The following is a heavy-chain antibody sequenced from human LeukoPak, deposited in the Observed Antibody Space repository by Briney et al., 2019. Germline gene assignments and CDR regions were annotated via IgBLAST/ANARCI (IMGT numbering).Heavy chain of an antibody. CDR2: IYISGST. V-gene: IGHV4-4*07. CDR3: ARGRYFDWAEGAFDI. D-gene: IGHD3-9*01. J-gene: IGHJ3*02. Sequence: SETLSLTCTVSGGSLSSYYWSWIRQPAGKGLEWIGRIYISGSTNYNPSLKSRVTMSVDTSKNQFSLKLSSVTAADTAVYYCARGRYFDWAEGAFDIWGQGTMVTVSS. CDR1: GGSLSSYY.